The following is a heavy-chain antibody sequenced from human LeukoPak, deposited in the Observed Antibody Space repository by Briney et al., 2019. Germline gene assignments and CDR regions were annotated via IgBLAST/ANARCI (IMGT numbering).Heavy chain of an antibody. Sequence: PSETLSLTCTVSGGSIASYYWSWIRQSAGKGLEWIGRIYITGSTTYNPSLKSRVTISLDTSKNHFSLKVTSMTAADTGVYYCARSLPGAIGAADFWGQGTLVTVSS. CDR2: IYITGST. CDR3: ARSLPGAIGAADF. CDR1: GGSIASYY. D-gene: IGHD3-3*01. V-gene: IGHV4-4*07. J-gene: IGHJ4*02.